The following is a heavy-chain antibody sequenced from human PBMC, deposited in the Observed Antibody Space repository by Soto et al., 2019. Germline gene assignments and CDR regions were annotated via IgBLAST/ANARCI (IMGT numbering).Heavy chain of an antibody. CDR3: AEVRRPIFGVVYVDY. Sequence: QVQLVESGGGVVQPGRSLRLSCAASGFTFSSYGMHWVRQAPGKGLEWVAVISYDGSNKYYADYVKGRFTISRDNSKNPRYLQMNSIREQGMDGDDCAEVRRPIFGVVYVDYWCQGCLVTVSS. D-gene: IGHD3-3*01. J-gene: IGHJ4*02. CDR1: GFTFSSYG. V-gene: IGHV3-30*18. CDR2: ISYDGSNK.